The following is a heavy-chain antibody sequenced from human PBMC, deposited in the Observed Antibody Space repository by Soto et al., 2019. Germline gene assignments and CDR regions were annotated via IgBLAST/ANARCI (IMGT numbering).Heavy chain of an antibody. J-gene: IGHJ1*01. CDR3: ARDGPIVVVTANPEYFQH. CDR1: GYTFTSYY. D-gene: IGHD2-21*02. Sequence: ASVKVSCKASGYTFTSYYMHWVRQAPGQGLEWMGIINPSGGSTSYAQKFQGRVTMTRDTSTSTVYMELSSLRSEDTAVYYCARDGPIVVVTANPEYFQHWGQGTLVTVSS. CDR2: INPSGGST. V-gene: IGHV1-46*01.